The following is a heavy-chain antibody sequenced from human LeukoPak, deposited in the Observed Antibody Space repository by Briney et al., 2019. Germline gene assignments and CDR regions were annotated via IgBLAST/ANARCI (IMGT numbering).Heavy chain of an antibody. V-gene: IGHV4-39*07. Sequence: PSETLSLTCTVSGGSISSSSYYWGWIRQPPGKGLEWIGSIHYSGSTNYNPSLKSRVTISVDTSKNQFSLKLSSVTAADTAVYYCARDRGTWSDDGFDYWGQGTLVTVSS. CDR1: GGSISSSSYY. CDR2: IHYSGST. CDR3: ARDRGTWSDDGFDY. J-gene: IGHJ4*02. D-gene: IGHD1-1*01.